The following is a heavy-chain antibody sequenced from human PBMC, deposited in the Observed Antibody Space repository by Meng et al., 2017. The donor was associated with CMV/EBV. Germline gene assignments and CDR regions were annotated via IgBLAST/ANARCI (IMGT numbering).Heavy chain of an antibody. Sequence: GSLRLSCTVSGGSVSSGTYYWSWIRQPPGKGLEWIGYIYYSGSTNYNPSLKSRVTISVDTSKNQLSLKLSSVTAADTAVYYCARVQDTASIDYWGQGTLVTVSS. CDR2: IYYSGST. J-gene: IGHJ4*02. CDR1: GGSVSSGTYY. CDR3: ARVQDTASIDY. V-gene: IGHV4-61*01. D-gene: IGHD5-18*01.